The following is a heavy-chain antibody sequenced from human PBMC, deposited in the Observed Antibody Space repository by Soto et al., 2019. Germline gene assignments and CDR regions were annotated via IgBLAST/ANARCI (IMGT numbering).Heavy chain of an antibody. D-gene: IGHD2-15*01. J-gene: IGHJ6*02. CDR1: GFTFDDYA. CDR3: AKVSGCSGGSCYPNSYYYGMDV. Sequence: HPGGSLRLSCAASGFTFDDYAMHWVRQAPGKGLEWVSGISWNSGSIGYADSVKGRFTISRDNAKNSLYLQMNSLRAEDTALYYCAKVSGCSGGSCYPNSYYYGMDVWGQGTTVTVSS. V-gene: IGHV3-9*01. CDR2: ISWNSGSI.